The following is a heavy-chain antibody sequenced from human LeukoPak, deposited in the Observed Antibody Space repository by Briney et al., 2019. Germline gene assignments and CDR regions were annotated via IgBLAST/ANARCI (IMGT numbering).Heavy chain of an antibody. CDR1: GYTFIKYG. J-gene: IGHJ3*02. CDR2: ISAYNGNT. D-gene: IGHD3-22*01. V-gene: IGHV1-18*01. Sequence: ASVKVSCKGSGYTFIKYGISWVRQAPGQGLEWMGWISAYNGNTNTMTTDTSTSTAYMELRSLRSDDTAVYYCARDPYYYDSRGDTAGAFDIWGQGTMVTVSS. CDR3: ARDPYYYDSRGDTAGAFDI.